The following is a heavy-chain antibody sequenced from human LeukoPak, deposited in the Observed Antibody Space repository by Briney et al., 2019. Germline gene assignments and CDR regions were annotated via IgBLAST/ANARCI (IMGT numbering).Heavy chain of an antibody. J-gene: IGHJ6*03. CDR1: GGSISSSSYY. CDR3: ARAPHYYDSSGYGLYYYMDV. Sequence: SETLSLTCTVSGGSISSSSYYWGWIRQPPGKGLEWIGSIYYSGSAFYTPSLKSRVTISVDTSKNQFSLKLSSVTAADTAVYYCARAPHYYDSSGYGLYYYMDVWGKGTTVTVSS. CDR2: IYYSGSA. D-gene: IGHD3-22*01. V-gene: IGHV4-39*07.